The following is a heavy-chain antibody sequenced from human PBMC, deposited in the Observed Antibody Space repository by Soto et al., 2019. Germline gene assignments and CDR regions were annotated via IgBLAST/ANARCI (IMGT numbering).Heavy chain of an antibody. CDR1: GGSISSHY. Sequence: LSLTCTVSGGSISSHYWSWIRQPPGKGLEWIGYIYYSGSTNYNPSLKSRVTISVDTSKNQFSLKLSSVTAADTAVYYCARKLWGGMGAFDIWGQGTMVTVSS. CDR2: IYYSGST. J-gene: IGHJ3*02. V-gene: IGHV4-59*11. CDR3: ARKLWGGMGAFDI. D-gene: IGHD5-18*01.